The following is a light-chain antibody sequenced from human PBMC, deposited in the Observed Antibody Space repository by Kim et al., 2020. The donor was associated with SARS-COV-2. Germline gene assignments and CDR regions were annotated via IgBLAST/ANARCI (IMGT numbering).Light chain of an antibody. CDR3: KSRDSSGNVV. Sequence: SSELTQDPAVSVALGQTVRITCQGDSLRSYYASWYQQKPRQAPVLVIYGRNNRPSGIPDRFSGSTSGNTASLTITGAQAEDEADYYCKSRDSSGNVVFGGGTKLTVL. CDR1: SLRSYY. V-gene: IGLV3-19*01. J-gene: IGLJ2*01. CDR2: GRN.